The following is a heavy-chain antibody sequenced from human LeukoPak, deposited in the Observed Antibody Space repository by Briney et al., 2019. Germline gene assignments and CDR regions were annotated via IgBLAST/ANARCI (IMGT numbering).Heavy chain of an antibody. D-gene: IGHD1-14*01. CDR1: GYTFTSYD. CDR3: ARAGALRDAFDI. CDR2: MNPNSGNT. Sequence: ASVKVSCKASGYTFTSYDINWVRQATGQGLEWMGWMNPNSGNTGYAQKIQGRVTMTRNTSISTAYMELSSLRSEDTAVYYCARAGALRDAFDIWGQGTMVTVSS. V-gene: IGHV1-8*01. J-gene: IGHJ3*02.